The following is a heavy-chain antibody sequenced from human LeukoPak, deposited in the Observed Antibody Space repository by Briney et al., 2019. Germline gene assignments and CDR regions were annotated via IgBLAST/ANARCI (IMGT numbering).Heavy chain of an antibody. CDR1: GFTFSSYG. V-gene: IGHV3-33*06. J-gene: IGHJ4*02. D-gene: IGHD3-10*01. CDR2: IWYDGSNK. Sequence: GRSLRLSCAVSGFTFSSYGMHWVRQAPGKGLEWVAVIWYDGSNKYYADSVKGRFTISRDNSKNTLYLQMNSLRAEDTAVYYCAKEATMVRGVNDYWGQGTLVTVSS. CDR3: AKEATMVRGVNDY.